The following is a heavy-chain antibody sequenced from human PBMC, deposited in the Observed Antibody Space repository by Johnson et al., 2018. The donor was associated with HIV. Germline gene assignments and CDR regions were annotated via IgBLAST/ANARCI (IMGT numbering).Heavy chain of an antibody. CDR1: GLIFSRSW. Sequence: VQLVESGGGVVQPGGSLRFSCAASGLIFSRSWIHWVRQAPGKGLVWVSRTNSDGSTTNYADSVKGRFTISRDKAKNTVHLQRNSLSAEDTAVYYCAREWGVITFGGVIPRNAFDIWGQGTMVTVSS. J-gene: IGHJ3*02. D-gene: IGHD3-16*01. CDR3: AREWGVITFGGVIPRNAFDI. CDR2: TNSDGSTT. V-gene: IGHV3-74*01.